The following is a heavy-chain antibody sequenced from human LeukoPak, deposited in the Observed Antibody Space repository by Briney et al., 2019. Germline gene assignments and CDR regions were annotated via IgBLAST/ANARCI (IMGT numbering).Heavy chain of an antibody. CDR3: ARDFAQSKFDY. CDR1: GLTFSPFW. CDR2: ISGAGDDT. J-gene: IGHJ4*02. D-gene: IGHD4-11*01. V-gene: IGHV3-7*03. Sequence: GGSLRLSCTASGLTFSPFWMNWVRQAPGKGLEWVAAISGAGDDTFHVDSVKGRFIISRDNAENSLYLQMNSLRVEDTAVYYCARDFAQSKFDYWGQGILVTVSS.